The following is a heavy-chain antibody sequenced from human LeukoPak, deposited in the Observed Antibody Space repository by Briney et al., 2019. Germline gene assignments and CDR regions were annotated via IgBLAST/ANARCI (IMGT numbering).Heavy chain of an antibody. V-gene: IGHV4-34*01. CDR3: ARGPRDGYISGYYYYYYGMDV. J-gene: IGHJ6*02. CDR2: INHSGST. CDR1: GGSFSGYY. Sequence: SETLSLTCAVYGGSFSGYYWSWIRQPPGKGLEWIGEINHSGSTNYNPSLKSRATISVDTSKNQFSLKLSSVTAADTAVYYCARGPRDGYISGYYYYYYGMDVWGQGTTVTVSS. D-gene: IGHD5-24*01.